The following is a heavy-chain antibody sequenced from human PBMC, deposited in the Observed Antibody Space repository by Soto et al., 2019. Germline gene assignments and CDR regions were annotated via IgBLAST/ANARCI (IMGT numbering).Heavy chain of an antibody. Sequence: SETLSLTCTVSGGSISSGGYYWSWIRQHPGKGLEWIGYIYYSGSTYYNPSLKSRVTISVDTSKNQFSLKLSSVTAADTAVYYCARVSAYYYDSSGCDPWGQGTLVTVSS. CDR3: ARVSAYYYDSSGCDP. CDR2: IYYSGST. CDR1: GGSISSGGYY. D-gene: IGHD3-22*01. J-gene: IGHJ5*02. V-gene: IGHV4-31*03.